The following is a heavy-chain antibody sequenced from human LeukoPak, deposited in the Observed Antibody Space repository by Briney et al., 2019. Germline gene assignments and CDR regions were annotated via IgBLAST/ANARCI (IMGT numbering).Heavy chain of an antibody. V-gene: IGHV3-74*01. CDR2: ITSDGSGT. CDR3: AKTPHYGYSSGWYPWYFDS. Sequence: GGSLRLSCAASGFSFSSYWMHWVRQAPGKGLVWVSRITSDGSGTSYADSVKGRFTISRDNAKNTRYLQMNSLRAEDTAVYYCAKTPHYGYSSGWYPWYFDSWGQGTLVT. J-gene: IGHJ4*02. D-gene: IGHD6-19*01. CDR1: GFSFSSYW.